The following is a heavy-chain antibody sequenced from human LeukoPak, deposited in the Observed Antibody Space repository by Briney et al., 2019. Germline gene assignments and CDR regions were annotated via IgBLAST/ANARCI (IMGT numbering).Heavy chain of an antibody. CDR2: IRSSSSYI. J-gene: IGHJ6*03. Sequence: GSLRLSCAASGFTFSSYSMNWVRQAPGKGLEWVSSIRSSSSYIYYADSVKGRFTISRDNAKNSLYLQMNSLRAEDTAVYYCARPHYYYYMDVWGKATTVTVSS. CDR1: GFTFSSYS. V-gene: IGHV3-21*01. CDR3: ARPHYYYYMDV.